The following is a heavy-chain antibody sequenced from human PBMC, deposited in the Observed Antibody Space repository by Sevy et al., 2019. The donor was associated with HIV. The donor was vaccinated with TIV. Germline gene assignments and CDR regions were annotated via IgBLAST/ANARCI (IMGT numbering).Heavy chain of an antibody. CDR1: GDSISGYY. J-gene: IGHJ6*02. D-gene: IGHD4-4*01. Sequence: SETLSLTCTVSGDSISGYYWSWIRQPPGKGLEWIGYFYYSRSTNYNPSPKSRVTISVDTSKNQVSLKVSSVTTADTAVYYCARAYSEYYYGMDVWGQGTTVTVSS. CDR3: ARAYSEYYYGMDV. CDR2: FYYSRST. V-gene: IGHV4-59*01.